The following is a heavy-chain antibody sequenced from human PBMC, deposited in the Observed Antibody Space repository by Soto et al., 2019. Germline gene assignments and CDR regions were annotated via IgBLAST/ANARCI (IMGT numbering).Heavy chain of an antibody. V-gene: IGHV1-8*01. Sequence: QVQLVQSGAEVKKPGASVKVSCKASGYTFTSYDINWVRQATGQGLEWMVWMNPNSGNTGYAQKFQGRVTMTRNTSISTAYMELSSLRSEDTAVYYCARGGYCTNGVCPDDAFDIWGQGTMVTVSS. J-gene: IGHJ3*02. CDR3: ARGGYCTNGVCPDDAFDI. CDR2: MNPNSGNT. D-gene: IGHD2-8*01. CDR1: GYTFTSYD.